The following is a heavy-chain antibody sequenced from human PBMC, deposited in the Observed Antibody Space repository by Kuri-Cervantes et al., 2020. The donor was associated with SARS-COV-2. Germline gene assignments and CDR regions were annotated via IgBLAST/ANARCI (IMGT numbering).Heavy chain of an antibody. CDR2: VNHRGST. Sequence: ESLKISCAASGFTFSSYSMNWVRQSPGKGLEWIGEVNHRGSTNYNPSLKSRVTISVDTSSKQFSLNLSSVTAADTAVYYCARAYGFLRYIYYMDVWGRGTTVTVSS. V-gene: IGHV4-34*01. D-gene: IGHD4-17*01. CDR1: GFTFSSYS. CDR3: ARAYGFLRYIYYMDV. J-gene: IGHJ6*03.